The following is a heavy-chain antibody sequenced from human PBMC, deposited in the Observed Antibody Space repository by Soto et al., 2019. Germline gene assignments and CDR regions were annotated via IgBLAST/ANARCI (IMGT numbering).Heavy chain of an antibody. D-gene: IGHD3-22*01. J-gene: IGHJ3*02. CDR1: GFTFSSYA. CDR3: AKVMDYYDSSGLDAFDI. V-gene: IGHV3-23*01. Sequence: GGSLRLSCAASGFTFSSYAMSWVRQAPGKGLEWVSAISGSGGSTYYADSVKGWFTISRDNSKNTLYLQMNSLRAEDTAVYYCAKVMDYYDSSGLDAFDIWGQGTMVTVSS. CDR2: ISGSGGST.